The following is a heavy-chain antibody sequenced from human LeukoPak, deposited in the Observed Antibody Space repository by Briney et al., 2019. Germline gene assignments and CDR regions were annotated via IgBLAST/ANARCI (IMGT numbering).Heavy chain of an antibody. CDR1: GYTFTSYD. D-gene: IGHD3-10*01. Sequence: ASVKVSCKASGYTFTSYDINWVRQATGQGLEWMGWMNPNSGNTGYAQKFQGRVTMTRNTSISTAYMELSSLRSEDTAVYYCARPSDGWLGEQFGGMDVWGQGTTVTVSS. J-gene: IGHJ6*02. CDR3: ARPSDGWLGEQFGGMDV. CDR2: MNPNSGNT. V-gene: IGHV1-8*01.